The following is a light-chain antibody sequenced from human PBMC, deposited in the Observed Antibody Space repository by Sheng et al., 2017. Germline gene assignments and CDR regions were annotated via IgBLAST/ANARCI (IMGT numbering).Light chain of an antibody. J-gene: IGKJ2*01. CDR3: QQYYTTPRT. CDR1: QSVLYSSNNKNY. Sequence: DIVMTQSPDSLAVSLGERATINCKSSQSVLYSSNNKNYLAWYQQKPGQPPNLLIYWASTRESGVPDRFSGSGSGTDFTLTISSLQAEDVAVYYCQQYYTTPRTFGQGTKL. CDR2: WAS. V-gene: IGKV4-1*01.